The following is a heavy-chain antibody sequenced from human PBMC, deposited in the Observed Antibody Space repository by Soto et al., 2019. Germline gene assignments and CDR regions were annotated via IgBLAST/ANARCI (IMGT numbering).Heavy chain of an antibody. Sequence: QVQLVQSGAEVKKPGASVKVSRKASGYTFTSYDINWVRQATGQGLEWMGWMNPNSGNTGYAQKFQGRVTMTRNTSISTAYMELSSLRSEDTAVYYCARAPLVTTFYYYYYMDVWGKGTTVTVSS. CDR3: ARAPLVTTFYYYYYMDV. V-gene: IGHV1-8*01. J-gene: IGHJ6*03. D-gene: IGHD4-4*01. CDR2: MNPNSGNT. CDR1: GYTFTSYD.